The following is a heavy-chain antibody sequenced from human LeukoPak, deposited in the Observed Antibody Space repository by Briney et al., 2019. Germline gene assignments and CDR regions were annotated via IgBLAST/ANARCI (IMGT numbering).Heavy chain of an antibody. CDR3: ARRNGDGYKIIDY. CDR1: GGSISSGGYS. Sequence: PSETLSLTCAVSGGSISSGGYSWSWIRQPPGKGLEWIGYIYYSGSTYYNPSLKCRVTISVDTSKNQFSLKLSSVTAADTAVYYCARRNGDGYKIIDYWGQGTLVTVSS. D-gene: IGHD5-24*01. CDR2: IYYSGST. J-gene: IGHJ4*02. V-gene: IGHV4-30-4*07.